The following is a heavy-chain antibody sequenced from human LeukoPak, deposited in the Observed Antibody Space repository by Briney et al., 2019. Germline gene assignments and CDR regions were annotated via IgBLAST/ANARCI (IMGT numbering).Heavy chain of an antibody. J-gene: IGHJ4*02. CDR1: GYTFTSYY. D-gene: IGHD2-2*02. CDR2: INPNSGGT. CDR3: AREAAADIVVVPAAIWRDY. V-gene: IGHV1-2*02. Sequence: ASVKVSCKASGYTFTSYYMHWVRQAPGQGLEWMGWINPNSGGTNYAQKFQGRVTMTRDTSISTAYMELSRLRSDDTAVYYCAREAAADIVVVPAAIWRDYWGQGTLVTVSS.